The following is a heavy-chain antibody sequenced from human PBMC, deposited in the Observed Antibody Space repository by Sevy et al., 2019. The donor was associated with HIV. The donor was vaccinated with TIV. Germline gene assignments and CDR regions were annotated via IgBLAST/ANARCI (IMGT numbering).Heavy chain of an antibody. V-gene: IGHV3-23*01. CDR3: AKGIGYSGYETDY. CDR1: GFTFSSYA. D-gene: IGHD5-12*01. Sequence: GGSLRLSCAASGFTFSSYAMSWVRQAPGKGLERVSAISGSGISTYYADSVKGRFTISRDNSKNTLYLQMNNLRAEDTAVFYCAKGIGYSGYETDYWCQGTLVTVSS. J-gene: IGHJ4*02. CDR2: ISGSGIST.